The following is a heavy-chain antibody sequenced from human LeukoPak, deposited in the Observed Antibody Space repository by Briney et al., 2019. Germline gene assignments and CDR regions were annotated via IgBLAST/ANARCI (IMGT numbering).Heavy chain of an antibody. D-gene: IGHD4-11*01. CDR3: ARGERDYNNWFDP. CDR1: GGSISSSAYY. J-gene: IGHJ5*02. Sequence: PSETLSLTCTVSGGSISSSAYYWGWIRQPPGKGLEWVSYISSSSSYTNYADSVKGRFTISRDNAKNSLYLQMNSLRAEDTAVYYCARGERDYNNWFDPWGQGTLVTVSS. CDR2: ISSSSSYT. V-gene: IGHV3-11*06.